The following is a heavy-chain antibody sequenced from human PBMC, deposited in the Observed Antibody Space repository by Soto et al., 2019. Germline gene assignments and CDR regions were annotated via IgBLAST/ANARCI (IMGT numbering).Heavy chain of an antibody. CDR3: ARDASVTGSSRAFDI. Sequence: GGSLRLSCAASGFTFSNYDMIWVRQAPGKGLEWVSFISSSSTYIFYADSVKGRLTISRDNAKNSLSLQMNSLRAEDTAVHYCARDASVTGSSRAFDICSQGTMVTGSS. CDR2: ISSSSTYI. CDR1: GFTFSNYD. D-gene: IGHD1-20*01. J-gene: IGHJ3*02. V-gene: IGHV3-21*01.